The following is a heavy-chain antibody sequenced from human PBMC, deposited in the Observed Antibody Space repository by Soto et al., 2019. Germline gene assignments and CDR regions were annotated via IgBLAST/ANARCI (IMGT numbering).Heavy chain of an antibody. CDR2: ISASGGNT. CDR1: GFTFSNYD. J-gene: IGHJ4*02. CDR3: AKDIDYDSSGYYSPFDY. Sequence: GGSLRLSCAASGFTFSNYDMSWVRQAPGKGLEWVSDISASGGNTYYADSVKGRFTISRDNSKNTLYLQMNSLRAEDTAVYYCAKDIDYDSSGYYSPFDYWGQGALATVSS. V-gene: IGHV3-23*01. D-gene: IGHD3-22*01.